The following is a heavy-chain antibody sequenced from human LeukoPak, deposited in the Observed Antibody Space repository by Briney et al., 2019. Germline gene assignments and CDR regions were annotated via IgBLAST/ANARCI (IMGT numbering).Heavy chain of an antibody. D-gene: IGHD5-18*01. CDR2: FDPEDGET. Sequence: ASVKVSCKVSGYTLTELSMHWVRQAPGKGLEWMGGFDPEDGETIYAQKFQGRVTLTTDTSTSTASMELRSLRSDDTAVYYCARSVDTAMIFDHWGQGTLVTVSS. CDR1: GYTLTELS. V-gene: IGHV1-24*01. J-gene: IGHJ4*02. CDR3: ARSVDTAMIFDH.